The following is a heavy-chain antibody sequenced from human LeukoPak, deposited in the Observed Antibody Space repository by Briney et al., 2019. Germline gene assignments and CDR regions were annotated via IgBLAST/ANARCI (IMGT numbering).Heavy chain of an antibody. J-gene: IGHJ4*02. V-gene: IGHV1-2*02. CDR2: IKPNSGGT. Sequence: ASVKVSCKASGYTFTGYYMHWVRQAPGQGLEWMGWIKPNSGGTNYAQKFQGRVTMTRDTSISTAYMELSRLRSDDTAVYYCARDGVYYYDSSGYPTPYYFDYWGQGTLVTVSS. D-gene: IGHD3-22*01. CDR1: GYTFTGYY. CDR3: ARDGVYYYDSSGYPTPYYFDY.